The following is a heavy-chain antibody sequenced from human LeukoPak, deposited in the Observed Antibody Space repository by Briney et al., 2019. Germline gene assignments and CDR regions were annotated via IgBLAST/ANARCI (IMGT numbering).Heavy chain of an antibody. CDR1: GYSFTSYW. D-gene: IGHD2-21*02. CDR2: IYPGNSDT. Sequence: GESLKISCKGSGYSFTSYWIGWVRQMPGKGLEWMGIIYPGNSDTRYSPSFQGQVTISADKSISTAYLQWSSLKASDTAMYYCARTVGPYCGGDCYIGLGYWGPGTLVTVSS. J-gene: IGHJ4*02. CDR3: ARTVGPYCGGDCYIGLGY. V-gene: IGHV5-51*01.